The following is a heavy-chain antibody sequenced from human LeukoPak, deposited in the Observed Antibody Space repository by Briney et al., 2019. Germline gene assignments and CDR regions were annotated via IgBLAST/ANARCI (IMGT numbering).Heavy chain of an antibody. D-gene: IGHD2-2*01. J-gene: IGHJ5*02. CDR2: INPSGGST. CDR3: ARSMEDIVVVPAAHNWFDP. V-gene: IGHV1-46*01. CDR1: GYTFTSYY. Sequence: ASVKVSCKASGYTFTSYYMHWVRQAPGQGLEWMGIINPSGGSTSYAQKFQGRVTMTRDTSTSTVYMELSSLRSEDTAVYYCARSMEDIVVVPAAHNWFDPWGQGTLVTVSS.